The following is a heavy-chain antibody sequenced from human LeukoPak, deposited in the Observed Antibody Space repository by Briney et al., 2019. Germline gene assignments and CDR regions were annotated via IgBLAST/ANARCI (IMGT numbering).Heavy chain of an antibody. CDR2: IIHSGST. J-gene: IGHJ4*02. CDR3: ASVFRYWTMVGGVRAYYFDF. D-gene: IGHD3-10*01. V-gene: IGHV4-34*12. Sequence: SETLSLTCGVYGGSFSNYYWSCIRQSPGKGLEWIGEIIHSGSTNYNPSLKSRVTISVDTSKNQFSLKLSSVTAADTAVYYCASVFRYWTMVGGVRAYYFDFWGQGTLVTVSS. CDR1: GGSFSNYY.